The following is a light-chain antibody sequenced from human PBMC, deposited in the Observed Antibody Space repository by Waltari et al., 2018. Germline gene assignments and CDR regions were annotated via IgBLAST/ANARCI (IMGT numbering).Light chain of an antibody. Sequence: DIQMTQPPSSVSASVGDRVTITCRASQGISNLVAWYQQKSGKAPKLLISLASTLQSGVPSRFSGSGSGTDFTLTISSLQAEDFAAYYCQQTNSFPLTFGGGTKVEIK. CDR3: QQTNSFPLT. CDR1: QGISNL. CDR2: LAS. V-gene: IGKV1D-12*01. J-gene: IGKJ4*01.